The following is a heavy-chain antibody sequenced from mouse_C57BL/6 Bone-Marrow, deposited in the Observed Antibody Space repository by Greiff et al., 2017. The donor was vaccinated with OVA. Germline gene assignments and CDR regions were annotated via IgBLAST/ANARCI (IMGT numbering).Heavy chain of an antibody. CDR1: GYAFSSSW. J-gene: IGHJ3*01. CDR2: IYPGDGDT. V-gene: IGHV1-82*01. D-gene: IGHD1-1*01. CDR3: ARQYYGSSPFAY. Sequence: QVQLKESGPELVKPGASVKISCKASGYAFSSSWMNWVKQRPGKGLEWIGRIYPGDGDTNYNGKFKGKATLTADKSSSTAYLQHSSLTSEDSAVFFCARQYYGSSPFAYWGQGTLVTVSA.